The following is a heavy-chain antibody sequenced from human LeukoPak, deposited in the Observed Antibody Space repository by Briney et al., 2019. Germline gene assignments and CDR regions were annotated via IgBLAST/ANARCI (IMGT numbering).Heavy chain of an antibody. D-gene: IGHD5-18*01. CDR1: GFTFSSYA. V-gene: IGHV3-23*01. J-gene: IGHJ4*02. CDR2: ISGSGGST. Sequence: GGSLRLSCAASGFTFSSYAMSWVRQAPGKGLEWVSAISGSGGSTYYADSVKGRFTISRDNAKNTLYLQMNSLRAEDTAVYYCARVGGYSYGYVYWGQGTLVTVSS. CDR3: ARVGGYSYGYVY.